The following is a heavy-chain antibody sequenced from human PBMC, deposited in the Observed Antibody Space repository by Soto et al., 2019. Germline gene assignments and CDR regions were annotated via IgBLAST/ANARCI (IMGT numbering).Heavy chain of an antibody. J-gene: IGHJ4*02. CDR3: ARDERDISTGRGVR. CDR2: ISSSSSYI. CDR1: GFTFSSYS. V-gene: IGHV3-21*01. Sequence: EVQLVESGGGLVKPGGSLRLSCAASGFTFSSYSMNWVRQAPGKGLEWVSYISSSSSYIYYADSVKGRFTISRDNAKNSLYLQMNSLRAEDTAVYCCARDERDISTGRGVRWGQGILVPVSS. D-gene: IGHD3-10*01.